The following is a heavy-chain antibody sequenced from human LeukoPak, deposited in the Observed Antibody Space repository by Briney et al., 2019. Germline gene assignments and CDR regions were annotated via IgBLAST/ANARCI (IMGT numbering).Heavy chain of an antibody. J-gene: IGHJ6*03. D-gene: IGHD3-22*01. CDR2: INPNSGGT. V-gene: IGHV1-2*06. CDR3: ASAPYSSGYYDYYYYMDV. CDR1: GYTFTGYY. Sequence: ASVKVSCKASGYTFTGYYMHWVLQAPGQGLEWMGRINPNSGGTNYAQKFQGRVTMTRDTSISTAYMELSRLRSDDTAVYYCASAPYSSGYYDYYYYMDVWGKGTTVTVSS.